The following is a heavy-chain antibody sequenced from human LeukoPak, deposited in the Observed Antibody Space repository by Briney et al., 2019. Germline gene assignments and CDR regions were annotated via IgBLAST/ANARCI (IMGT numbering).Heavy chain of an antibody. CDR2: IRYDGSNK. J-gene: IGHJ4*02. Sequence: GGSLRLSCAASGFTFSSYGMHWVRQAPGKGLEWVAFIRYDGSNKYYADSVKGRFTISRDNSKNTLYLQMHSLRAEDTAVYYCAREKWEPPRGYFDYWGQGTLVTVSS. CDR1: GFTFSSYG. CDR3: AREKWEPPRGYFDY. V-gene: IGHV3-30*02. D-gene: IGHD1-26*01.